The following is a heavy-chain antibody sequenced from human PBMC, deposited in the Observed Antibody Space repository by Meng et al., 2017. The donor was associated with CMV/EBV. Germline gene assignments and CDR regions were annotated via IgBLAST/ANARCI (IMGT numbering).Heavy chain of an antibody. CDR3: AREGGRGDIVVVPAAISWFDP. Sequence: YAMHGGREAPGKGLEWVAVISYDGSNKYYADSVKGRFTIARENSKNTLYLQMNSLRAEETAVYYWAREGGRGDIVVVPAAISWFDPWGQGTLVTVSS. CDR2: ISYDGSNK. J-gene: IGHJ5*02. V-gene: IGHV3-30*04. D-gene: IGHD2-2*02. CDR1: YA.